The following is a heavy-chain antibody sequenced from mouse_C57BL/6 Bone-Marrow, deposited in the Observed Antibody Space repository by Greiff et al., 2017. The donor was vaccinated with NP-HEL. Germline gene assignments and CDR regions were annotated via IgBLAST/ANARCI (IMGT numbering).Heavy chain of an antibody. J-gene: IGHJ3*01. V-gene: IGHV1-69*01. CDR1: GYTFTSYW. CDR3: ARSNYYSNYFAY. D-gene: IGHD2-5*01. Sequence: QVQLQQPGAELVMPGASVKLSCKASGYTFTSYWMHWVKQRPGQGLEWIGEIDPSDSYTNYNQKFKGKSTLTVDKSSSTAYMQLSSLTSEGSAVYYCARSNYYSNYFAYWGQGTLVTVSA. CDR2: IDPSDSYT.